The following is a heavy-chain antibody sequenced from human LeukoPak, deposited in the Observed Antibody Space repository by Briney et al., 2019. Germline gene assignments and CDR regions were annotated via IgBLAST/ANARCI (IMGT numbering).Heavy chain of an antibody. Sequence: SETLSLTCTVSGGSISSHYWSWIRQPPGKGLEWIGYIYYSGSTNYNPSLKSRVTISVDTSKNQFSLKLSSVTAADTAVYYCGRSSSYYDFWSGYLSNYYYYMDVWGKGTTVTVSS. V-gene: IGHV4-59*11. J-gene: IGHJ6*03. CDR2: IYYSGST. D-gene: IGHD3-3*01. CDR3: GRSSSYYDFWSGYLSNYYYYMDV. CDR1: GGSISSHY.